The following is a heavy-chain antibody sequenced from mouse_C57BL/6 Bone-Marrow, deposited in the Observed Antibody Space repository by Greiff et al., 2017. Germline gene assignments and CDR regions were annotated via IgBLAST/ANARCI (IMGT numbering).Heavy chain of an antibody. D-gene: IGHD2-2*01. CDR1: GYTFTNYW. V-gene: IGHV1-63*01. CDR3: ARQDGYDPDYSET. Sequence: VQLQQSGAELVRPGTSVKMSCKASGYTFTNYWIGWAKQRPGHGLEWIGDIYPGGGYTNYNEKFKGKATLTADKSSSTAYMQFSSLTSEDSAIYYCARQDGYDPDYSETWGDNTTLSDS. J-gene: IGHJ2*01. CDR2: IYPGGGYT.